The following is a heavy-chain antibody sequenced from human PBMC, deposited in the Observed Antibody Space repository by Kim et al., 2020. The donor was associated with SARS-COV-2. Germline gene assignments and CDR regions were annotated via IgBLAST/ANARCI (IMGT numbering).Heavy chain of an antibody. Sequence: GGSLRLSCAASGFTFSSYAMHWVRQAPGKGLEWVAVISYDGSNKYYADSVKGRFTISRDNSKNTLYLQMNSLRAEDTAVYYCARGNRSGSYSGAWAYWGQGTLVTVSS. CDR2: ISYDGSNK. D-gene: IGHD1-26*01. V-gene: IGHV3-30*04. J-gene: IGHJ4*02. CDR1: GFTFSSYA. CDR3: ARGNRSGSYSGAWAY.